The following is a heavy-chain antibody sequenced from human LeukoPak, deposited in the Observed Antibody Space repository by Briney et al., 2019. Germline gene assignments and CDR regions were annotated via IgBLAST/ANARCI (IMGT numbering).Heavy chain of an antibody. CDR2: ISWNSGSI. CDR1: GFTFDDYA. D-gene: IGHD6-13*01. J-gene: IGHJ4*02. CDR3: AKARSLRSSSWYVGFDY. V-gene: IGHV3-9*01. Sequence: GGSLRLSCAASGFTFDDYAMHWVRQAPGKGLEWVSGISWNSGSIGYADSVRGRFTISRDNAKNSLYLQMNGLRAEDTALYYCAKARSLRSSSWYVGFDYWGQGTLVTVSS.